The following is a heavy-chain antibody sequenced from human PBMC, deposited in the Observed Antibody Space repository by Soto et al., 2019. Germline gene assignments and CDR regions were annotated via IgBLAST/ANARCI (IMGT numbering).Heavy chain of an antibody. CDR3: AASIFYYGMDV. CDR1: GYTFTNYW. Sequence: GESLKISCKGSGYTFTNYWIGWVRQMPGKGLEWMGIIYPGDSDTKYNPSFRGQVTISADKSITTTYLQWSSLKASDTAIYYCAASIFYYGMDVWGQGTTVTVSS. CDR2: IYPGDSDT. V-gene: IGHV5-51*01. J-gene: IGHJ6*02.